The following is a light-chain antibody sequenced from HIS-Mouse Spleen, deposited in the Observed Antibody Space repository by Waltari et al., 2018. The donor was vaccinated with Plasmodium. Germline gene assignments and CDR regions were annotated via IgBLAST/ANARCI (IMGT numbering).Light chain of an antibody. Sequence: SYELTQPPSVSVSPGQTASITCSGDKLGDKYACWYQQKPGQSPVLVIYQDSKRPSAIPERFSGSNAGNTATLTISGSQAMDGADYYWQAWDSSTWVFGGGTKLTVL. CDR3: QAWDSSTWV. CDR2: QDS. CDR1: KLGDKY. V-gene: IGLV3-1*01. J-gene: IGLJ3*02.